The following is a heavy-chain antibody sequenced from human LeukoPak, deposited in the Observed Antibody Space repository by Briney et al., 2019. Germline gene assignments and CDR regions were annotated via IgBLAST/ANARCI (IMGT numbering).Heavy chain of an antibody. J-gene: IGHJ4*02. CDR3: ARDIVEMANSFDY. CDR2: ISSSGSTI. D-gene: IGHD5-24*01. Sequence: GGSLRLSCAASGFTFSSYEMNWVRQAPGKGLEWVSYISSSGSTIYYADSVKGRFTISRDNAKNSLYLQMNSLRAEDTAVYYCARDIVEMANSFDYWGQGTLVTVSS. CDR1: GFTFSSYE. V-gene: IGHV3-48*03.